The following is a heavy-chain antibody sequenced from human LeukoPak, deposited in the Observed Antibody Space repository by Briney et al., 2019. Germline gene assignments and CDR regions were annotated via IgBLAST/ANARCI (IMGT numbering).Heavy chain of an antibody. J-gene: IGHJ4*02. D-gene: IGHD3-22*01. V-gene: IGHV4-59*08. CDR1: GGSISSYY. CDR2: IYYSGST. Sequence: PSETLSLTCTVSGGSISSYYWSWIRQPPGKGLEWIGYIYYSGSTNYNPSLKSRVTISLDASKNQFSLKLNSVTAADTAVCYCARRNTYYYDSSGYYYFDYWGQGTLVTVSS. CDR3: ARRNTYYYDSSGYYYFDY.